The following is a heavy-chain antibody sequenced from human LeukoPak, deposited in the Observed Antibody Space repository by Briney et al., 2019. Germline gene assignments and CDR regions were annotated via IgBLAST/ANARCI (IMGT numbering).Heavy chain of an antibody. J-gene: IGHJ4*02. CDR1: GFTFSSYA. V-gene: IGHV3-23*01. CDR2: ISGSGGSK. D-gene: IGHD5-12*01. CDR3: AKDRSLLEATSWAH. Sequence: GGSLRLSCAASGFTFSSYAMSWVRQAPGKGLEWVSTISGSGGSKYYADSVKGRFTISRDNSENTLYLQMRSLRAWDTAVYYCAKDRSLLEATSWAHWGQGTPVTVSS.